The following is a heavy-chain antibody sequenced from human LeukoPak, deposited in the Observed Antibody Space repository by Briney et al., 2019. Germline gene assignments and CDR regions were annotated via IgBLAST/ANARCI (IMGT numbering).Heavy chain of an antibody. CDR1: GGSFSGYY. Sequence: SETLSLTCAVYGGSFSGYYWSWIRQPPGKGLEWIGEINHSGSTNYNPSLKSRVTISVDTSKNQFSLKLSSVTVADTAVYYCARAWGVWGSYRYPSDYWGQGTLVTVSS. V-gene: IGHV4-34*01. CDR2: INHSGST. D-gene: IGHD3-16*02. J-gene: IGHJ4*02. CDR3: ARAWGVWGSYRYPSDY.